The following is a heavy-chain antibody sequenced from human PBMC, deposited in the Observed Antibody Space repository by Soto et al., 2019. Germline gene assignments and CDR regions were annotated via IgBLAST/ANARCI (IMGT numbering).Heavy chain of an antibody. D-gene: IGHD6-13*01. Sequence: SETLSLTCAVYGGSFSGYCWTWIRQPPGKGLGWIGEISHNGGTSYNPSLKSRVTMSVDTSKNHFSLKLTSVTAADTAVYYCARGRRGYTNTWYVDWGQGTLVTVSS. CDR1: GGSFSGYC. CDR2: ISHNGGT. J-gene: IGHJ4*02. V-gene: IGHV4-34*01. CDR3: ARGRRGYTNTWYVD.